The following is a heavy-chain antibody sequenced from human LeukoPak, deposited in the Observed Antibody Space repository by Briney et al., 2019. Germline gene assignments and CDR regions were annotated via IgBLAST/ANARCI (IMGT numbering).Heavy chain of an antibody. CDR1: GGSFSGYY. CDR3: ASLRNIVVVPAAIGSIDY. Sequence: SETLSLTCAVYGGSFSGYYWSWIRQPPGKGLEWIGEINHSGSTNYNPSLKSRVTISVDTSKNQFSLKLSSVTAADTAVYYCASLRNIVVVPAAIGSIDYWGQGTLVTVSS. V-gene: IGHV4-34*01. D-gene: IGHD2-2*01. CDR2: INHSGST. J-gene: IGHJ4*02.